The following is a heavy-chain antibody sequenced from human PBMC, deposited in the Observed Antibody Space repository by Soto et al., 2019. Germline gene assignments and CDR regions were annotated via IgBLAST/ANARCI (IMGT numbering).Heavy chain of an antibody. V-gene: IGHV1-3*01. D-gene: IGHD3-22*01. CDR2: INAGNGDT. Sequence: ASVKFSCKASGYTFTSYPMHWVRQAPGQGLEWMGWINAGNGDTKYSQKFQGRVTITRDTSANTAYMELSSLRSEDTAVFYCARDWTHYDSSGPGDYWGQGTLVTVSS. J-gene: IGHJ4*02. CDR3: ARDWTHYDSSGPGDY. CDR1: GYTFTSYP.